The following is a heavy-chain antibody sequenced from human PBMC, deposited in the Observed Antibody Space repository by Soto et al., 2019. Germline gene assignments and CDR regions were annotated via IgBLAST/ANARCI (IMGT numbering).Heavy chain of an antibody. J-gene: IGHJ6*01. CDR1: GGSVSSGSYY. D-gene: IGHD2-2*01. V-gene: IGHV4-61*01. Sequence: QVHLKESGPGLVKPSETLSLTCTVSGGSVSSGSYYWTWIRQPPGKGLEWIGYIYYTGTTNYNPSLKNRVTISLDTSNNQFSLRLSSVTAADTAVYYCARTFCSTTSCQAHGMDVWGQGTTVTVSS. CDR2: IYYTGTT. CDR3: ARTFCSTTSCQAHGMDV.